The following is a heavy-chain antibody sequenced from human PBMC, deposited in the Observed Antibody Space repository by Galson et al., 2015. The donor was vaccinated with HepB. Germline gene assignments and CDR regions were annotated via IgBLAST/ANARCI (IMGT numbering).Heavy chain of an antibody. Sequence: SVKVSCKASGYSFSNYGLSWIRQAPGPGLEWMGWLSGYDGSTNYAQRFQGRVSMTADASTGTAYLELRNPRSDDTAVYYCARDSRLELRLNNYFSYGMDVWGQGSAVIVSS. CDR2: LSGYDGST. CDR1: GYSFSNYG. J-gene: IGHJ6*02. CDR3: ARDSRLELRLNNYFSYGMDV. V-gene: IGHV1-18*01. D-gene: IGHD1-1*01.